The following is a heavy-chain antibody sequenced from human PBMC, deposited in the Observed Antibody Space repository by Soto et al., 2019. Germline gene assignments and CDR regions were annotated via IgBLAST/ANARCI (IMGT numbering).Heavy chain of an antibody. CDR3: AKAGPTTHNSYSNWHFDY. CDR1: GFTFSIYA. V-gene: IGHV3-23*01. CDR2: ISGSGVST. Sequence: HPGGSLRLSCAASGFTFSIYAMSWVRQAPGKGLEWVSIISGSGVSTYYADSVKGRFTISRDSSKNTLYLQMNSLRAEDTAVYYCAKAGPTTHNSYSNWHFDYWGQGTLVTVSS. J-gene: IGHJ4*02. D-gene: IGHD4-4*01.